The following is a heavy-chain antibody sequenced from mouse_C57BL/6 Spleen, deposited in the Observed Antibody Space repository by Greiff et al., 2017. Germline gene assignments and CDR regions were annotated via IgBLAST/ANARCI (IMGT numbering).Heavy chain of an antibody. V-gene: IGHV5-4*01. CDR1: GFTFSSYA. D-gene: IGHD2-4*01. CDR2: ISDGGSYT. Sequence: EVQGVESGGGLVKPGGSLKLSCAASGFTFSSYAMSWVRQTPEKRLEWVATISDGGSYTYYPDNAKNNLYLQMSHLKSEDTAMYYCARQGFMITTGYWYFDVWGTGTTVTVSS. CDR3: ARQGFMITTGYWYFDV. J-gene: IGHJ1*03.